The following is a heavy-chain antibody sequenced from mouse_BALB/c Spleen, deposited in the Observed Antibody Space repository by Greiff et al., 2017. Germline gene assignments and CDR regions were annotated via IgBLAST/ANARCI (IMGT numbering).Heavy chain of an antibody. CDR1: GYTFTDYA. D-gene: IGHD2-1*01. V-gene: IGHV1S137*01. Sequence: QVQLQQSGAELVRPGVSVKISCKGSGYTFTDYAMHWVKQSHAKSLEWIGVISTYYGDASYNQKFKGKATMTVDKSSSTAYMELARLTSEDSAIYYCAKEGAYGNYGDYWGQGTTLTVSS. CDR2: ISTYYGDA. CDR3: AKEGAYGNYGDY. J-gene: IGHJ2*01.